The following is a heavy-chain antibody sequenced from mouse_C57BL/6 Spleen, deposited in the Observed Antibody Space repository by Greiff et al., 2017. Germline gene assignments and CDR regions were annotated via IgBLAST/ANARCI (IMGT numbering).Heavy chain of an antibody. CDR3: AREDYGNFYAMDY. V-gene: IGHV1-4*01. CDR1: GYTFTSYT. D-gene: IGHD2-1*01. Sequence: VKLMESGAELARPGASVKMSCKASGYTFTSYTMHWVKQRPGQGLEWIGYINPSSGYTKYNQKFKDKATLTADKSSSTAYMQLSSLTSEDSAVYYCAREDYGNFYAMDYWGQGTSVTVSS. CDR2: INPSSGYT. J-gene: IGHJ4*01.